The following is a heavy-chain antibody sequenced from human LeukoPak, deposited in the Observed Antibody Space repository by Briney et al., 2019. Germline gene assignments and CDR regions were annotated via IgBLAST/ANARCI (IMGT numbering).Heavy chain of an antibody. CDR1: GGSISSYY. CDR3: ARAYYDSSGYWGYFDY. CDR2: IYTSGST. J-gene: IGHJ4*02. Sequence: SETLSLTCTVSGGSISSYYWSWIRQPAGKGLEWIGRIYTSGSTNYNPSLKSRVTMSVDTSKNQFSLKLSSVTAADTAVYYCARAYYDSSGYWGYFDYWGQGTLVTVSS. V-gene: IGHV4-4*07. D-gene: IGHD3-22*01.